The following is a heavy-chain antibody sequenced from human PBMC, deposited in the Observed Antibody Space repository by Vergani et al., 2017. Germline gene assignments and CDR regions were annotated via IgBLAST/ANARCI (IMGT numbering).Heavy chain of an antibody. CDR3: AGGGLGRHLDY. CDR1: GGSISSYY. CDR2: ISYSGST. V-gene: IGHV4-59*01. Sequence: QLQLQESGPGLVKPSETLSLTCTVSGGSISSYYWSWIRQPPGKGLEWIGYISYSGSTNYNPSLKSRVTISVDTSKNQFSLKLSSVTAADTAVYYWAGGGLGRHLDYWGQGTLVTVSS. D-gene: IGHD3-22*01. J-gene: IGHJ4*02.